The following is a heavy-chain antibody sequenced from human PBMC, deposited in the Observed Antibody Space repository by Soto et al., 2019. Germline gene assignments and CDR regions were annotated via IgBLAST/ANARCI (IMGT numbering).Heavy chain of an antibody. CDR1: GYVFSNYW. CDR3: ARAPGGRNGYNRFDF. J-gene: IGHJ4*02. V-gene: IGHV5-51*01. Sequence: PGEYLKISCTGSGYVFSNYWIGCVRQAPEKGREWMGIVYPSDSDTRYSPSFQGQVTISAAKSITTAYLQWDSLKASDTAIYYCARAPGGRNGYNRFDFLGQGNLVTVSS. D-gene: IGHD5-12*01. CDR2: VYPSDSDT.